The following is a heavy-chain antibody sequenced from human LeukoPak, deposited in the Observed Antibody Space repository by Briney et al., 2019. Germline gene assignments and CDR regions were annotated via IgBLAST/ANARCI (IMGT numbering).Heavy chain of an antibody. CDR1: GFTFSSYW. D-gene: IGHD3-3*01. V-gene: IGHV3-74*01. CDR3: ARDPNDYDFWSGYRSAFDI. J-gene: IGHJ3*02. Sequence: GGSLRLSCAASGFTFSSYWMHWVRQAPGKGLVWVSRINSDGSSTSYADSVKGRFTISRDNAKNTLYLQMNSLRAEDTAVYYCARDPNDYDFWSGYRSAFDIWGQGTMVTVSS. CDR2: INSDGSST.